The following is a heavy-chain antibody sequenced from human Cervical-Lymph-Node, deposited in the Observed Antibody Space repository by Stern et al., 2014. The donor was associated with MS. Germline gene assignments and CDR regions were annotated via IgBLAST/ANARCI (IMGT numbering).Heavy chain of an antibody. CDR3: ARVSYDFWSGYYVFDY. Sequence: LQLQESGPGLVKPSQTLSLTCTVSGGSISSGGYYWSWIRQHPGKGLEWIGCIYYSGSTYYNPSLKSRVTISVDTSKNQFSLKLSSVTAADTAVYYCARVSYDFWSGYYVFDYWGQGTLVTVSS. J-gene: IGHJ4*02. D-gene: IGHD3-3*01. V-gene: IGHV4-31*03. CDR1: GGSISSGGYY. CDR2: IYYSGST.